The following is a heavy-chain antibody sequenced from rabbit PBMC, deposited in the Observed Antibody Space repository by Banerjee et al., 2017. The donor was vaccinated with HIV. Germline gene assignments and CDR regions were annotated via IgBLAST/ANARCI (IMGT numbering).Heavy chain of an antibody. CDR3: ARTGSYWYAYNL. Sequence: QEQLEESGGDLVKPEGSLTLTCTASGFSFSSRYWICWVRQAPGKGLEWIAGIYNGDGSTYYASWAKGRFTISKTSSTTVTLQMTSLTAADTATYFCARTGSYWYAYNLWGPGTLVTVS. J-gene: IGHJ4*01. CDR2: IYNGDGST. D-gene: IGHD6-1*01. V-gene: IGHV1S45*01. CDR1: GFSFSSRYW.